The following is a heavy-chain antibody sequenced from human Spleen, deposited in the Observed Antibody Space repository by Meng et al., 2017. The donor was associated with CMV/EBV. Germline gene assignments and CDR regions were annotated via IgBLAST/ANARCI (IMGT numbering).Heavy chain of an antibody. Sequence: GESLKISCAASGFTFDDYAMHWVRQAPGKGLEWVAVISYDGSNKYYADSVKGRFTISRDNSKNTLYLQMNSLRAEDTAVYYCARDRCSSTSCYYYYGMDVWGQGTTVTVSS. D-gene: IGHD2-2*01. CDR1: GFTFDDYA. V-gene: IGHV3-30*04. CDR3: ARDRCSSTSCYYYYGMDV. J-gene: IGHJ6*02. CDR2: ISYDGSNK.